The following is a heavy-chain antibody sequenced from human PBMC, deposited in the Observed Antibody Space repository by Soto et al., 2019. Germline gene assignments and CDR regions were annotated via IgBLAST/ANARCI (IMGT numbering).Heavy chain of an antibody. V-gene: IGHV3-33*01. D-gene: IGHD6-13*01. Sequence: QVQLVESGGGVVQPGRSLRLTCAASGFTFSTYGMHWVRQAPGKGLEWVAVIWYDGSNKYYADSVKGRFTISRDNSKNTLDLQMNSLRVEDTAVYYCARDGSSWYYYYYGMDVCSQGTTVTVSS. CDR1: GFTFSTYG. J-gene: IGHJ6*02. CDR3: ARDGSSWYYYYYGMDV. CDR2: IWYDGSNK.